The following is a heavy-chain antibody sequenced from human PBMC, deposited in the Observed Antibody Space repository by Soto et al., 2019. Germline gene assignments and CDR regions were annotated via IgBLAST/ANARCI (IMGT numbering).Heavy chain of an antibody. D-gene: IGHD3-16*01. Sequence: EVQLVESGGGLVKLGGSLTLSFAAFGLAVSSNNLTGFRRPPGKGLEWLSVILNDDRTFYADSVKGRFIISRDNSENTLYLHMNSLRDEDTAVYYCATGVNYRPILGWGQGTLVTVSS. CDR2: ILNDDRT. V-gene: IGHV3-66*01. J-gene: IGHJ4*02. CDR3: ATGVNYRPILG. CDR1: GLAVSSNN.